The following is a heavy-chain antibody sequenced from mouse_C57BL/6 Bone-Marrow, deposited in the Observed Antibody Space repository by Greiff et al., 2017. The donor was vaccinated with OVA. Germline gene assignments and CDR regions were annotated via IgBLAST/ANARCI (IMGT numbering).Heavy chain of an antibody. J-gene: IGHJ3*01. CDR1: GYTFTSYW. CDR3: ARSSIYYGYDWFAY. V-gene: IGHV1-55*01. CDR2: IYPGSGST. Sequence: QVQLQQPGAELVKPGASVKMSCKASGYTFTSYWITWVKQRPGQGLEWIGDIYPGSGSTNYNEKFKSKATLTVDTSSSTAYMQLSSLTSEDSAVYYCARSSIYYGYDWFAYWGQGTLVTVSA. D-gene: IGHD2-2*01.